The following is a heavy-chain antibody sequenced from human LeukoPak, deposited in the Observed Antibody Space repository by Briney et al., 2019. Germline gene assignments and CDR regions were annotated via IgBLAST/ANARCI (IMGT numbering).Heavy chain of an antibody. D-gene: IGHD4-17*01. V-gene: IGHV3-9*01. Sequence: KTGGSLRLSCAASGFTVSSNYMSWVRQAPGKGLEWVSGISWNSGSIGYADSVKGRFTISRDNAKNSLYLQMNSLRAEDTALYYCAKGPLRGDYAYFDYWGQGTLVTVSS. CDR2: ISWNSGSI. J-gene: IGHJ4*02. CDR3: AKGPLRGDYAYFDY. CDR1: GFTVSSNY.